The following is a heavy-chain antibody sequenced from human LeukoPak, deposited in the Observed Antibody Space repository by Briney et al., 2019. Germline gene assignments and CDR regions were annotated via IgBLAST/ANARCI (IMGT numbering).Heavy chain of an antibody. CDR2: IIENGNRQ. D-gene: IGHD6-25*01. CDR3: ARVQGGGYRTADS. CDR1: GFTFSNYI. Sequence: GGSLRLSCSASGFTFSNYIMHWVRQAPGKGLDWVAVIIENGNRQYYADSVKGRFTISRDNSKNTLFLQMNSLRGEDTAMYYCARVQGGGYRTADSWGQGTLVTVPS. J-gene: IGHJ4*02. V-gene: IGHV3-30*04.